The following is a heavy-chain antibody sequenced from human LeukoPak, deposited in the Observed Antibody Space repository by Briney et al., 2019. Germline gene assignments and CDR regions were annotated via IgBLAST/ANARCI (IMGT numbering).Heavy chain of an antibody. CDR1: GGSISSSSYY. CDR3: ARHTDQPLFGD. D-gene: IGHD3-10*01. Sequence: SETLSLTCTVSGGSISSSSYYWGWIRQPPGKGLEWIGRVYYSGSTYYNPSLKSRVTISVDTSKNQFSLKLSSVTAADTAVYYCARHTDQPLFGDWGQGTLVTVSS. CDR2: VYYSGST. J-gene: IGHJ4*02. V-gene: IGHV4-39*01.